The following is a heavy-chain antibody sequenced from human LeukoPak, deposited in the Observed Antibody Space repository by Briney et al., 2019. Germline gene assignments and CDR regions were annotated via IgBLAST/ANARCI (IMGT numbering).Heavy chain of an antibody. V-gene: IGHV4-4*09. CDR2: IYTSGST. CDR1: GGSISSYY. J-gene: IGHJ5*02. Sequence: SETLSLTCTVSGGSISSYYWSWIRQPPGKGLEGIGYIYTSGSTNYNPSLKIRVTISVDPPKNQFSLQLSSVTAADTAVYYCARHGRAMGKYNWFDPWAREPWSPSPQ. D-gene: IGHD3-16*01. CDR3: ARHGRAMGKYNWFDP.